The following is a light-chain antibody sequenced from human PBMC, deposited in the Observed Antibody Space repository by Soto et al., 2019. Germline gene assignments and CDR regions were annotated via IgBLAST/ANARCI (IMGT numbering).Light chain of an antibody. CDR2: DVN. J-gene: IGLJ2*01. V-gene: IGLV2-14*03. CDR1: SSDVGGYNY. Sequence: QSARTQPASVSGSPGQSITISCAGTSSDVGGYNYVSWYQQHPGKVPRLIISDVNKRPSGVSDRFSGSKSGNPASLTISGLQAEDEADYYCASFTRSVTVVFGGGTKLTVL. CDR3: ASFTRSVTVV.